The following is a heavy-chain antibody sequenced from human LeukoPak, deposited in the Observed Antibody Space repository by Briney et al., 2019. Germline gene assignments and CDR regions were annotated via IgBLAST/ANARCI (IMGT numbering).Heavy chain of an antibody. J-gene: IGHJ5*02. Sequence: PGGSLRLSCAASGFTFSSYWMTWVRQAPGKGLEWVANINEGGNVKFYVDSVKGRFTISRDNTKISLYLQMYSLRAEDTAVYYCAKESTVTPGNVNWFDTWGQGTLVTVSS. V-gene: IGHV3-7*03. CDR2: INEGGNVK. CDR3: AKESTVTPGNVNWFDT. D-gene: IGHD4-17*01. CDR1: GFTFSSYW.